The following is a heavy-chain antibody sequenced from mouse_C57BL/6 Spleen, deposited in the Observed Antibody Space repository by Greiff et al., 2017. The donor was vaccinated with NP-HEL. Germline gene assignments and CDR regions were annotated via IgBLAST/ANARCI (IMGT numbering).Heavy chain of an antibody. CDR1: GFTFSSYG. D-gene: IGHD1-1*01. J-gene: IGHJ4*01. CDR3: ARHGGTVVPDAMDY. Sequence: EVQVVESGGDLVKPGGSLKLSCAASGFTFSSYGMSWVRQTPDKRLEWVATISSGGSYTYYPDSVKGRFTISRDNAKNTLYLQMSSLKSEDTAMYYCARHGGTVVPDAMDYWGQGTSVTVSS. V-gene: IGHV5-6*01. CDR2: ISSGGSYT.